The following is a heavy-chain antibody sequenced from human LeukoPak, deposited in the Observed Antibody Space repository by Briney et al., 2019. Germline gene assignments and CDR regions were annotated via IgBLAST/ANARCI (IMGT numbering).Heavy chain of an antibody. CDR1: GGSFSGYY. CDR3: ATEGGDY. Sequence: SETLSLTCAVYGGSFSGYYWSWIRQPPGKGLEWIGSIYHSGSTYYNPSLKSRVTISVDTSKNQFSLKLSSVAAADTAVYYCATEGGDYWGQGTLVTVSS. J-gene: IGHJ4*02. D-gene: IGHD1-26*01. CDR2: IYHSGST. V-gene: IGHV4-34*01.